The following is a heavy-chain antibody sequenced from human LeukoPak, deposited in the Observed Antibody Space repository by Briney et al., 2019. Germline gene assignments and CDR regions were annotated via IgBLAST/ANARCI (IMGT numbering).Heavy chain of an antibody. Sequence: ASVKVSCKVSGYTLNELSMHWVRQAPGKGLEWMGGFDPEDGETIYAQKFQGRVNMTEDTSTDAAYMELSSLRSEDTAVYYCATDRHLVLEFDPWGQGTLVTVSS. V-gene: IGHV1-24*01. CDR1: GYTLNELS. J-gene: IGHJ5*02. CDR3: ATDRHLVLEFDP. CDR2: FDPEDGET.